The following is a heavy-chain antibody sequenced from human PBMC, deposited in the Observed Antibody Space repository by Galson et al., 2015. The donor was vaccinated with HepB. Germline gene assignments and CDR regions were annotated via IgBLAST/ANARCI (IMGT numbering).Heavy chain of an antibody. D-gene: IGHD3-16*01. V-gene: IGHV5-51*01. Sequence: QSGAEVKKPGESLKISCKGSGYSFATYWILWVRQMPGKGLEWMGIIYPADSNTRYSPSFQGQVTISADKSISTAYLQWSSLKASDTAMYYCARVRLGTPLANGMDVWGQGTTVTVFS. CDR2: IYPADSNT. CDR1: GYSFATYW. CDR3: ARVRLGTPLANGMDV. J-gene: IGHJ6*02.